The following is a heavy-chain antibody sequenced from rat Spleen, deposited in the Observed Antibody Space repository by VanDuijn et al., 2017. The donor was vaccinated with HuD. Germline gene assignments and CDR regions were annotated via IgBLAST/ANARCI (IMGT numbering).Heavy chain of an antibody. Sequence: EVQLVESGGGLVQPGRSLKLSCAASGFTFSNYGMAWVRQAPTKGLEWVATISYDGSSTYYRDSVKGRFTISRDNAKSTLYLQMDSLRSEDTATYYCARGPDSSYIFFDYWGQGVMVTVSS. CDR2: ISYDGSST. V-gene: IGHV5-29*01. CDR1: GFTFSNYG. D-gene: IGHD1-2*01. CDR3: ARGPDSSYIFFDY. J-gene: IGHJ2*01.